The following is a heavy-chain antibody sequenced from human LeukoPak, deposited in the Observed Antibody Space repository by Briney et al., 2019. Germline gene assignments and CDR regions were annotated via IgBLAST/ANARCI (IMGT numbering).Heavy chain of an antibody. V-gene: IGHV4-34*01. CDR2: INHSGST. J-gene: IGHJ6*03. D-gene: IGHD3-22*01. CDR3: ARGTMIVVVTRGFYYMDV. Sequence: PSETLSLTCAVYGGSFSGYYWSWIRQPPGKGLEWIGEINHSGSTNYNPSLKSRVTISVDTSKNQFSLKLSSVTAADTAVYYCARGTMIVVVTRGFYYMDVWGKGTTVTVSS. CDR1: GGSFSGYY.